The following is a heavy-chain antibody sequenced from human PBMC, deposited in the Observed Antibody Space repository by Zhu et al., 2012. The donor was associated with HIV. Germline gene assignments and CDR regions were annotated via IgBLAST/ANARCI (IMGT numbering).Heavy chain of an antibody. J-gene: IGHJ6*03. V-gene: IGHV4-30-4*08. Sequence: QLQESGPGLVKPSQTLSPTCTVSGGSISSGDYYWSWIRQPPGKGLEWIAYIHHSGTTYYNPSLKSRLSISIDTSKNQFSLRLSSVSAADTAVYFCARADGSGTYYYYYMDVWGKGTTVTVSS. D-gene: IGHD3-10*01. CDR3: ARADGSGTYYYYYMDV. CDR2: IHHSGTT. CDR1: GGSISSGDYY.